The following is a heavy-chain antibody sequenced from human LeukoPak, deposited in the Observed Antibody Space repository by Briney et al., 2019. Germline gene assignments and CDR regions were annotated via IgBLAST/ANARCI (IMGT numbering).Heavy chain of an antibody. CDR2: IIPIFGTA. J-gene: IGHJ4*02. CDR3: ARDGDCSGGSCPLDY. V-gene: IGHV1-69*06. D-gene: IGHD2-15*01. Sequence: EASVKVSCKASGGTFSSYAISWVRQAPGQGLEWMGRIIPIFGTANYAQKFQGRVTITADKSTSTAYMELSSLRSEDTAVYYCARDGDCSGGSCPLDYWGQGTLVTVSS. CDR1: GGTFSSYA.